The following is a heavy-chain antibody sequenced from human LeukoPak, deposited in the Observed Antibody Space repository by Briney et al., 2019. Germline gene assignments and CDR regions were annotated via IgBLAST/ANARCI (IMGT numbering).Heavy chain of an antibody. CDR3: ARPHCSSANCYGGGFDS. CDR2: VYYSGGA. Sequence: SETLSLNCTVSNGSITSSSYYWGWIRQPPGKGPEWIGSVYYSGGAYYNPSLKSRLTIAVDTSKNQFSLKLTSVTAADTAVYYCARPHCSSANCYGGGFDSWGQGTLVTVSS. J-gene: IGHJ4*02. D-gene: IGHD2-2*01. CDR1: NGSITSSSYY. V-gene: IGHV4-39*01.